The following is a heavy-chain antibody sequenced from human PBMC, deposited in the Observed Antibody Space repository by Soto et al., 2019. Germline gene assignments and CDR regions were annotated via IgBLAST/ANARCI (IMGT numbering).Heavy chain of an antibody. CDR2: ISAYNGNT. J-gene: IGHJ4*02. CDR3: ARRRYYDSSGYCDY. D-gene: IGHD3-22*01. CDR1: GYTFTSYG. Sequence: ASVTVSCKASGYTFTSYGISWVRQAPGQGLEWMGWISAYNGNTNYAQKLQGRVTMTTDTSTSTAYMELRSLRSDDTAVYYCARRRYYDSSGYCDYWGQGTLVTVSS. V-gene: IGHV1-18*01.